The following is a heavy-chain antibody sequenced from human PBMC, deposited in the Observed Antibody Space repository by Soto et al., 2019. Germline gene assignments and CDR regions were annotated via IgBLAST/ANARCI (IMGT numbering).Heavy chain of an antibody. Sequence: SQTLSLTCTVSGGSVSSSSYYWSWIRQPQGKGLEWIGYIYYSGSTNSNPSLKSRVTISVDTSKDQFSLTLGSMTAADTAVYYCAADLTSSSSSCLSYWGQGTLVTVSS. CDR1: GGSVSSSSYY. CDR3: AADLTSSSSSCLSY. J-gene: IGHJ4*02. D-gene: IGHD2-2*01. V-gene: IGHV4-61*01. CDR2: IYYSGST.